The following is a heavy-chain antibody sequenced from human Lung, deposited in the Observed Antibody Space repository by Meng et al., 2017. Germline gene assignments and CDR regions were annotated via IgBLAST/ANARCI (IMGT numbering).Heavy chain of an antibody. D-gene: IGHD2-21*01. Sequence: ASVKVSCKPSGYSFTAYYIHWVRQAPGQGLEWLRHIDPNSGDTLYAQKFQGRVSMTGDTSISTAYVELSSLRSDDTAVYYCVRDENISLGKLFGDYWGQGTMVTVSS. CDR1: GYSFTAYY. V-gene: IGHV1-2*06. J-gene: IGHJ4*02. CDR2: IDPNSGDT. CDR3: VRDENISLGKLFGDY.